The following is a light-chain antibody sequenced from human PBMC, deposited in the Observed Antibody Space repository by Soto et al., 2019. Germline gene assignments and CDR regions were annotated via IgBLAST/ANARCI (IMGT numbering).Light chain of an antibody. Sequence: DIQMTQSPSTLSASVGDRVTITCRASQSISSWLAWYQQKPGKAPKLLIYDASSLESGVSSRFSGSGSGTEFTLTISSLQPDDFATYYCQQYNSYLTFGPGNKVDIK. CDR1: QSISSW. V-gene: IGKV1-5*01. J-gene: IGKJ3*01. CDR3: QQYNSYLT. CDR2: DAS.